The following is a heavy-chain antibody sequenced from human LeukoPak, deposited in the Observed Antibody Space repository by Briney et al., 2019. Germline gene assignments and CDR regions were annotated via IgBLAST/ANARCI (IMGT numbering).Heavy chain of an antibody. CDR2: IYTSGST. V-gene: IGHV4-61*02. D-gene: IGHD1-26*01. J-gene: IGHJ4*02. CDR1: GGSISSGSYY. CDR3: ARVRVGATTTFDY. Sequence: SETLSLTCTVSGGSISSGSYYWSWIRQPAGKGLEWIGRIYTSGSTNYNPSLKSRVTISVDTSKNQFSPKLSSVTAADTAVYYCARVRVGATTTFDYWGQGTLVTVSS.